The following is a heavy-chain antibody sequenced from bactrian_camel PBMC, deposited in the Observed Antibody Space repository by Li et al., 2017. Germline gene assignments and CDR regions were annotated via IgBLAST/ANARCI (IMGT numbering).Heavy chain of an antibody. D-gene: IGHD1*01. CDR3: AARAGPICYTGDYKY. Sequence: HVQLVESGGGSVQAGGSLKLSCVASGYGVGTCTMGWYRQAPGKEREMVSFISRNGTIKYSDSVKGRFTISRDNAKDFVYLQLTNLQTEDTAMYYCAARAGPICYTGDYKYWGQGTQVTVS. J-gene: IGHJ4*01. CDR2: ISRNGTI. CDR1: GYGVGTCT. V-gene: IGHV3S53*01.